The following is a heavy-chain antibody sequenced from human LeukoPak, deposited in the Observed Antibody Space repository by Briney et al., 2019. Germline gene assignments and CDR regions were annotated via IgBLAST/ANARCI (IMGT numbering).Heavy chain of an antibody. D-gene: IGHD6-19*01. V-gene: IGHV3-23*01. CDR2: IGGST. Sequence: GGSLRVSCAASGFTFSSYTMTWVRQAPGKGLEWVSAIGGSTDYADSVKGRFTISRDNSKNTLYLQMNSLRADDTAVYYCARDRPQHSRGLFDYWGQGTLVTVSS. CDR3: ARDRPQHSRGLFDY. CDR1: GFTFSSYT. J-gene: IGHJ4*02.